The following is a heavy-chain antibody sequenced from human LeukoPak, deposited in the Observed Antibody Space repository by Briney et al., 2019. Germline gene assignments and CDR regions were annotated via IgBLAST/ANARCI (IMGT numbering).Heavy chain of an antibody. D-gene: IGHD7-27*01. CDR2: IYYSGST. V-gene: IGHV4-59*01. J-gene: IGHJ4*02. Sequence: SETLSLTCTVSGGSISSYYWSWIRQPPGKGLEWIGCIYYSGSTNYNPSLKSRVTISVDTSKNQFSLKLSSVTAADTAVYYCARLAPYWGNDYWGQGTLVTVSS. CDR3: ARLAPYWGNDY. CDR1: GGSISSYY.